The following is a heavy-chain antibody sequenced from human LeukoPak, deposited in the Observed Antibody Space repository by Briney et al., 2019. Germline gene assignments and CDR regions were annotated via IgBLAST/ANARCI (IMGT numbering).Heavy chain of an antibody. CDR2: IYPGDSDT. J-gene: IGHJ3*02. CDR1: GYSFTSYW. V-gene: IGHV5-51*01. D-gene: IGHD1-1*01. Sequence: GEPLKISCRGSGYSFTSYWIGWVSWMPGTGLEWLGSIYPGDSDTRYSPSFPGHVTISADQSISTAYLQWSSLKASDTAMYDCRRPKTTTSWDAFDIWGQGTMVSVSS. CDR3: RRPKTTTSWDAFDI.